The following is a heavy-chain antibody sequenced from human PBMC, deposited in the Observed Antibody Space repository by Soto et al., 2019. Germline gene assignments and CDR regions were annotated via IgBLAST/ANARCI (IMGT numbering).Heavy chain of an antibody. CDR2: IYYSGST. CDR1: GGSISSYY. V-gene: IGHV4-59*01. Sequence: SETLSLTCTVSGGSISSYYWSWIRQPPGKGLEWIGYIYYSGSTNYNPSLKSRVTISVDTSKNQFSLKLSSVTAADTAVYYCARSMVRGVIRDFDYWGQGTPVTVSS. J-gene: IGHJ4*02. CDR3: ARSMVRGVIRDFDY. D-gene: IGHD3-10*01.